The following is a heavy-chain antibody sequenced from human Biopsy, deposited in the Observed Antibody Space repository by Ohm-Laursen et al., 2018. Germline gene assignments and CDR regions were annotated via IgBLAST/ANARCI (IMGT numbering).Heavy chain of an antibody. V-gene: IGHV1-2*02. CDR1: GYTFTGYN. J-gene: IGHJ5*02. Sequence: ESSVKVSCKASGYTFTGYNVHWVRQAPGHGLEWMGWIDTINGGARYAQKFQGRVTMTRDPSISTAYMELSRLTSDDTAVYYCARERDPWGQGTLVTVSS. CDR3: ARERDP. CDR2: IDTINGGA.